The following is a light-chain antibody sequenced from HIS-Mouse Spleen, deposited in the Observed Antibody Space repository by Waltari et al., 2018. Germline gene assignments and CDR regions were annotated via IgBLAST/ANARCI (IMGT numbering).Light chain of an antibody. Sequence: QSALTQPASVSGSPGQSITISCTGTSSDVGWYNLVSWYQQHPGKAPKLMIYAGSKRPSGVSNRFSGSKSGNTASLTISGLQAEDEADYYCCSYAGSSTWVFGGGTKLTVL. V-gene: IGLV2-23*01. CDR3: CSYAGSSTWV. J-gene: IGLJ3*02. CDR1: SSDVGWYNL. CDR2: AGS.